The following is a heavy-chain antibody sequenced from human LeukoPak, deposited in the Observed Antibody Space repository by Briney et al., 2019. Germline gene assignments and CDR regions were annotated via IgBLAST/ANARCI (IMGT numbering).Heavy chain of an antibody. V-gene: IGHV4-4*02. J-gene: IGHJ3*02. CDR2: IYHSGST. Sequence: SGTLSLTCAVSGGSISSSNWWNWVRQPPGKGLEWIGEIYHSGSTNYNPSLKSRVTISVDKSKNQFSLKLSSVTAANTAVYYCASNYYDSSGYQFVGAFDIWGQGTMVTVSS. D-gene: IGHD3-22*01. CDR3: ASNYYDSSGYQFVGAFDI. CDR1: GGSISSSNW.